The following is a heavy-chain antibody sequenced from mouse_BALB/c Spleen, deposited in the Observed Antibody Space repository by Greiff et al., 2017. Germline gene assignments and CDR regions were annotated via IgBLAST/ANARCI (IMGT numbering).Heavy chain of an antibody. CDR1: GFTFSSFG. J-gene: IGHJ4*01. CDR2: ISSGSSTI. V-gene: IGHV5-17*02. CDR3: ARRVPYAMDY. Sequence: DVMLVESGGGLVQPGGSRKLSCAASGFTFSSFGMHWVRQAPEKGLEWVAYISSGSSTIYYADTVKGRFTISRDNPKNTLFLQMTSLRSEDTAMYYCARRVPYAMDYWGQGTSVTVSS.